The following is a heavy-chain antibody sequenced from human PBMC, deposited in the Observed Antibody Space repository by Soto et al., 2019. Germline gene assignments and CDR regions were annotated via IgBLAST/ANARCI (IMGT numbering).Heavy chain of an antibody. CDR1: GFTFRTYG. J-gene: IGHJ6*02. Sequence: QVQLVESGGGVVQPGRSLRLSCAASGFTFRTYGIHWVRQAPGKGLDWVAVISSDGSSEYYADSVKGRFTISRDNTKNTVYLQMKSLRPDDSGVYYCAKELRESLLYAGGYSAVDVWGPGTTVTVSS. V-gene: IGHV3-30*18. CDR3: AKELRESLLYAGGYSAVDV. CDR2: ISSDGSSE. D-gene: IGHD3-3*01.